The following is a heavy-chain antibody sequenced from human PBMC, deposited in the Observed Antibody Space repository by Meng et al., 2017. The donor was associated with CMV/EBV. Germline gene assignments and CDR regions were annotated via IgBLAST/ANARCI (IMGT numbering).Heavy chain of an antibody. CDR2: IIPIFGTV. J-gene: IGHJ4*02. Sequence: SVKVSCKASGGTFSSYAISWVRQAPGQGLEWMGGIIPIFGTVNYAQKFQGRVTITTDESTSTAYMELSSLRSEDTAVYYCVFSVSPTFDYWGQGTLVTVSS. V-gene: IGHV1-69*05. D-gene: IGHD3-3*01. CDR3: VFSVSPTFDY. CDR1: GGTFSSYA.